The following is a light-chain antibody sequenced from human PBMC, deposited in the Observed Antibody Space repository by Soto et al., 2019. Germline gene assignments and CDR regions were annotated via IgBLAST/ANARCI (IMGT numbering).Light chain of an antibody. CDR2: DVS. CDR3: CSYAGSYTL. CDR1: SSDVGGYNY. V-gene: IGLV2-11*01. J-gene: IGLJ2*01. Sequence: QSALTQPRSVSGCPGQSVTISCTGTSSDVGGYNYVSWYQQHPGKAPKLMSYDVSKRPSGVTDRCSGSKSGNTASPTISGIQAEDEADYYCCSYAGSYTLFGGGTKLTVL.